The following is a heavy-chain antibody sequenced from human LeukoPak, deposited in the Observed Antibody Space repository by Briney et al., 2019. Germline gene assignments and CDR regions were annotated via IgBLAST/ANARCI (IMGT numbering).Heavy chain of an antibody. CDR3: AKGLLLWFGGAESIEAFDY. J-gene: IGHJ4*02. D-gene: IGHD3-10*01. V-gene: IGHV3-30*02. CDR1: GFTFSSYG. CDR2: IRYDGSNK. Sequence: GGSLRLSCAAPGFTFSSYGMHWVRQAPGKGLEWVAFIRYDGSNKYYADSVKGRFTISRDNSKNTLYLQRNSLRAADTAVYYCAKGLLLWFGGAESIEAFDYWGQGTLVTVSS.